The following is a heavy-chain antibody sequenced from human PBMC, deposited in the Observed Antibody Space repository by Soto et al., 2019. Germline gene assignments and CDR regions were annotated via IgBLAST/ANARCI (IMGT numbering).Heavy chain of an antibody. D-gene: IGHD3-10*01. CDR3: ARRPTGSGSSFFDY. V-gene: IGHV4-31*03. CDR1: AGSITSDEYY. CDR2: IHHTGST. J-gene: IGHJ4*02. Sequence: QVQLQESGPGLVKPSQTLSLTCTVSAGSITSDEYYWNWIRYRPGKGLEWIGFIHHTGSTFYNPSLERRASISIDTSESQFSLNLASVTVADTAVYYCARRPTGSGSSFFDYWGPGTLVTVSS.